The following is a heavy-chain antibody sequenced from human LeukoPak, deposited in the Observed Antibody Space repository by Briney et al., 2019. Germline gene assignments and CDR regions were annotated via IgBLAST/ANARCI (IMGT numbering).Heavy chain of an antibody. D-gene: IGHD3-16*01. CDR2: INHSGST. Sequence: SETLSLTCAVYGGSFSDYYWSWIRQPLGKGLEWIGEINHSGSTFYNPSLKNRVTISVDTSKNQFSLNLSSVTAADTAVYYCGGSLNHNWFDPWGQGTLVTVSS. J-gene: IGHJ5*02. CDR3: GGSLNHNWFDP. CDR1: GGSFSDYY. V-gene: IGHV4-34*01.